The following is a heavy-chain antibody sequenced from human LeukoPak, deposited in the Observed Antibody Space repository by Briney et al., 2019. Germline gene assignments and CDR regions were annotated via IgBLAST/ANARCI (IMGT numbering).Heavy chain of an antibody. CDR2: INHSGST. J-gene: IGHJ4*02. Sequence: SETLSLTCAVYGGSFSGYYWSWIRQPPGKGLEWIGEINHSGSTNYNPSLKSRVTISVDTSKNQFSLKLSSVTAADTAVYYCAREGAQRRRPYGSGSYYSPFDYWGQGTLVTVPS. CDR3: AREGAQRRRPYGSGSYYSPFDY. V-gene: IGHV4-34*01. CDR1: GGSFSGYY. D-gene: IGHD3-10*01.